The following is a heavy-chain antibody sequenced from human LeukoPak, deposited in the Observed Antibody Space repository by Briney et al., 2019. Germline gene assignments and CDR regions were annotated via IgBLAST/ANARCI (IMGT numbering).Heavy chain of an antibody. V-gene: IGHV3-15*01. CDR3: TREGESTIFGVVIPQY. CDR2: IKSKTDGGTT. Sequence: PGGSLRLSCAASGFTFSNAWMSWVRQAPGKGLEWVGRIKSKTDGGTTDYAAPVKGRFTISRDDSKNTLYLQMNSLKTEDTAVYYCTREGESTIFGVVIPQYWGQGTLVTVSS. CDR1: GFTFSNAW. D-gene: IGHD3-3*01. J-gene: IGHJ4*02.